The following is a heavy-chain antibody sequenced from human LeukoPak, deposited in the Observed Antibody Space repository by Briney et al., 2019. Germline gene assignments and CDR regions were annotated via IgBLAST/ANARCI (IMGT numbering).Heavy chain of an antibody. Sequence: GASVKVSCKASGGTFSSYAISWVRQAPGQGLEWMGGIIPIFGTANYAQKFQDRVTITTDESTSTAYMELSSLRSEDTAVYYCAREGRYCSGGSCYESYFDYWGQGTLVTVSS. V-gene: IGHV1-69*05. CDR1: GGTFSSYA. J-gene: IGHJ4*02. CDR2: IIPIFGTA. CDR3: AREGRYCSGGSCYESYFDY. D-gene: IGHD2-15*01.